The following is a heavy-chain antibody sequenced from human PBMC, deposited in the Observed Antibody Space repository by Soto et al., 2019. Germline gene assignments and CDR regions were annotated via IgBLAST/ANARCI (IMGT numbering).Heavy chain of an antibody. V-gene: IGHV4-61*01. J-gene: IGHJ6*02. D-gene: IGHD4-17*01. CDR2: IHSSGST. Sequence: QVQLQESGPGLVKPSETLALTCTVSGGSVSSGNYFWSWIRQPPGKGLEWIGYIHSSGSTNYNPSRKGRVTISIDTSRNQFSLKLTSVTAADTAVYYCAILTKPTAVTTAFRGGYGLDVWGQGTTVTVSS. CDR1: GGSVSSGNYF. CDR3: AILTKPTAVTTAFRGGYGLDV.